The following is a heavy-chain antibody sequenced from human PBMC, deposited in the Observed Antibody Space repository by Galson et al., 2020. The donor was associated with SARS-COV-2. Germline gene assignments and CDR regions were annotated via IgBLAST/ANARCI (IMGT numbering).Heavy chain of an antibody. D-gene: IGHD3-16*02. CDR3: AKDAWGSYRGPFDY. CDR1: GFTFSSYG. CDR2: ISYDGSNK. J-gene: IGHJ4*01. Sequence: GESLKISCAASGFTFSSYGMHWVRQAPGKGLEWVAVISYDGSNKYYADSVNGRFTFSRDNSKNTLYLQMNSLRAEDTAVYYCAKDAWGSYRGPFDYWGHGTLVTVSS. V-gene: IGHV3-30*18.